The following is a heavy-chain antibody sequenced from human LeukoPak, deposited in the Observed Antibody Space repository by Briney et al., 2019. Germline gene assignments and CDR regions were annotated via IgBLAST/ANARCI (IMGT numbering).Heavy chain of an antibody. Sequence: SETLSLTCTVSGGSISSSSYYWGWIRQPPGKGLEWIGSIYYSGSTHYNPSLKSRVTISVDTSKNQFSLKLSSVTAADTAVYYCARHHSGSYSDAFDIWGQGTMVTVSS. CDR2: IYYSGST. CDR1: GGSISSSSYY. J-gene: IGHJ3*02. CDR3: ARHHSGSYSDAFDI. V-gene: IGHV4-39*01. D-gene: IGHD1-26*01.